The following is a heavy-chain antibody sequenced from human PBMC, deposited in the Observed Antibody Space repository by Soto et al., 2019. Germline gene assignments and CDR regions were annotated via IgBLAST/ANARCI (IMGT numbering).Heavy chain of an antibody. Sequence: PGGSLRLSCATSGFTFSGYAMTWVRQAPGKGLEWVSAISGSGGSTYYADSVKGRFTISRDNSKNTLYLQMNSLRAEDTAVYYCAKGESSSSFPYYFDYWGQGTLVTVSS. CDR3: AKGESSSSFPYYFDY. V-gene: IGHV3-23*01. D-gene: IGHD6-6*01. CDR2: ISGSGGST. CDR1: GFTFSGYA. J-gene: IGHJ4*02.